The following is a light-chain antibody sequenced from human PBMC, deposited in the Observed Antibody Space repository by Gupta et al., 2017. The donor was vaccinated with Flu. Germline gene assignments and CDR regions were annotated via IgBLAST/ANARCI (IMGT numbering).Light chain of an antibody. CDR1: DIGSKS. CDR3: QVWDGTAVV. CDR2: RET. Sequence: SYELTQAPSVSVALGPTARISGNGFDIGSKSVNWYQQKSGQAPLLVIYRETNRPSGIPERFSASNSGNTATLTISRAQVGDEADYYCQVWDGTAVVFATGTKVTVL. J-gene: IGLJ1*01. V-gene: IGLV3-9*01.